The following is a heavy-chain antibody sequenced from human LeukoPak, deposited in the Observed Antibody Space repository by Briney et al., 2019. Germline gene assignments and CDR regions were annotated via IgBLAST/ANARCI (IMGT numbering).Heavy chain of an antibody. Sequence: PSETLYLTCDVYGGSFSGYYWSWLRQPPGKGLEWIGEINHSGSTNYNPSLKSRVTISVDTSKNQFSLKLSSVTAADTAVYYCARVLVYSNYVRVSGWFDPWGQGTLVTVSS. J-gene: IGHJ5*02. D-gene: IGHD4-11*01. CDR1: GGSFSGYY. CDR2: INHSGST. CDR3: ARVLVYSNYVRVSGWFDP. V-gene: IGHV4-34*01.